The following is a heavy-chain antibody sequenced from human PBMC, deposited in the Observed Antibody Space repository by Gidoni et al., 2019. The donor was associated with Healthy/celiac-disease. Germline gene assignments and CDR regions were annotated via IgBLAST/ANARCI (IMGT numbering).Heavy chain of an antibody. V-gene: IGHV3-30-3*01. J-gene: IGHJ4*02. CDR2: ISYDGSNK. CDR3: ARERDGYFDY. Sequence: QVQLVESGGGVVQPGRSLRLSCAASGFTFRSYAMHWVRQAPGKGLEWVAVISYDGSNKYYADSVKGRFTISRDNSKNTLYLQMNSLRAEDTAVYYCARERDGYFDYWGQGTLVTVSS. CDR1: GFTFRSYA.